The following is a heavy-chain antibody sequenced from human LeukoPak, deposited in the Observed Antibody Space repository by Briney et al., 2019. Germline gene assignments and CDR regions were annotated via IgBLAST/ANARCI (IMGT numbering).Heavy chain of an antibody. Sequence: PGGSLRLSCAASGFSVSSNYMSWVRQAPGKGLEWVSVIYSGGSTYYADSVKGRFTISRDNSKNTLYLQMSSLRAEDTAVYYCARSGYGVAFDIWGPGTMVTVSS. J-gene: IGHJ3*02. V-gene: IGHV3-53*01. CDR3: ARSGYGVAFDI. D-gene: IGHD5-12*01. CDR2: IYSGGST. CDR1: GFSVSSNY.